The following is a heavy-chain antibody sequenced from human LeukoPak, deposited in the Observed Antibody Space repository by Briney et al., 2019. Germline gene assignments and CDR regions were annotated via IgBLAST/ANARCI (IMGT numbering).Heavy chain of an antibody. CDR2: INHSGST. V-gene: IGHV4-34*01. CDR1: GGSFSGYY. Sequence: SETLSLTCAVYGGSFSGYYWSWIRQPPGKGLEWIGEINHSGSTNYNPSLKSRVTISVDTSKNQFSLKLSSVTAADTAVYYCARETDYGDYVIGRTGVGPGDFWGQGTLVTVSS. D-gene: IGHD4-17*01. CDR3: ARETDYGDYVIGRTGVGPGDF. J-gene: IGHJ4*02.